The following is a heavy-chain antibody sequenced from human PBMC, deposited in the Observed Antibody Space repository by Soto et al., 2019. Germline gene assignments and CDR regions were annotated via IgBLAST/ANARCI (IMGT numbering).Heavy chain of an antibody. V-gene: IGHV3-13*01. J-gene: IGHJ6*03. CDR3: ARDSRFGAYYMDV. Sequence: GGSLRLSCAASGFTFSSYDMHWVRQATGKGLEWVSAIGTAGDTYYPGSVKGRFTISRENAKNSLYLQMNSLRAGDTAVYYCARDSRFGAYYMDVWGKGTTVTVSS. CDR2: IGTAGDT. CDR1: GFTFSSYD. D-gene: IGHD3-10*01.